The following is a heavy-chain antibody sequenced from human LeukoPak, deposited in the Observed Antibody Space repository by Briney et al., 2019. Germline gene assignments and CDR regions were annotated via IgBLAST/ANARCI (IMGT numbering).Heavy chain of an antibody. D-gene: IGHD6-19*01. V-gene: IGHV1-8*01. J-gene: IGHJ4*02. CDR1: GYTFTSYD. CDR2: MNPNSGNT. CDR3: ASVARQWLGGVNLAY. Sequence: ASVKVSCKASGYTFTSYDINWVRQATGQGLEWMGWMNPNSGNTGYAQKFQGRVTMTRKTSISTAYMQLSSLRSEDTAVYYCASVARQWLGGVNLAYWGQGTLVTVSS.